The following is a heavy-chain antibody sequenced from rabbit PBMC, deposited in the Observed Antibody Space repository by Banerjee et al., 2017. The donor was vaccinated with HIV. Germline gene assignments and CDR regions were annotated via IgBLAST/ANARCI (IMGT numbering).Heavy chain of an antibody. V-gene: IGHV1S45*01. CDR1: GFSFSNKYV. CDR2: ITAGSGGAT. CDR3: ARNGAGSNYAFNL. J-gene: IGHJ4*01. D-gene: IGHD8-1*01. Sequence: QEQLEESGGDLVKPEGSLTLTCTASGFSFSNKYVMCWVRQAPGKGLEWIGTITAGSGGATYYASWAKGRFTISKTSSTTVSLQMTSLTAADTATYFCARNGAGSNYAFNLWGPGTLVTVS.